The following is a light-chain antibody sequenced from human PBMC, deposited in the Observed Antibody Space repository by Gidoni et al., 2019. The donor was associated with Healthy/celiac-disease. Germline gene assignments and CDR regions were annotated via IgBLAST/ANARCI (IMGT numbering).Light chain of an antibody. V-gene: IGKV2-30*01. CDR3: MQGTHWPMWT. J-gene: IGKJ2*02. CDR1: QSLVYSDGNTY. Sequence: DVVMTQSPLSLPVTLGQPASISCRSSQSLVYSDGNTYLNWFQQRLGQSPRRLIYKVSNRDSGVPDRFSGSGSGTDFTLKISRVEAEDVGVYYCMQGTHWPMWTFGQGTKLEIK. CDR2: KVS.